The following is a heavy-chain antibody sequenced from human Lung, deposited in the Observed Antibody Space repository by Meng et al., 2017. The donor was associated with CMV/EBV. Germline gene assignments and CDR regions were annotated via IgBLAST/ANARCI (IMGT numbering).Heavy chain of an antibody. CDR3: AKDQQSPFSYYFYGRDV. CDR2: IWYDGSHR. Sequence: GGSLRLSCAAAGFNFSNYGIHWVRQAPGKGLEWVAIIWYDGSHRYYADSVQGRFTISRDNSKNTVHLQMNSLRAEDTAVYYCAKDQQSPFSYYFYGRDVWGQGTTVTVSS. D-gene: IGHD1/OR15-1a*01. J-gene: IGHJ6*02. V-gene: IGHV3-33*06. CDR1: GFNFSNYG.